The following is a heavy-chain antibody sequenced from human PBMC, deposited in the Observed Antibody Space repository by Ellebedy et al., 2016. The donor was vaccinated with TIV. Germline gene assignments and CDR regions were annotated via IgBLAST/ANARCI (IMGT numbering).Heavy chain of an antibody. V-gene: IGHV4-38-2*01. Sequence: MPGGSLRLSCSVSGSSISSGYYWGWIRQPPGRGLEWIGSMFHSGSTYYSLSLKSRVTISVDTSKNQFPLKLSPVTAADTAVYYCATHNKITMVRGVIKLGNWFDPWGQGTLVTVSS. J-gene: IGHJ5*02. D-gene: IGHD3-10*01. CDR1: GSSISSGYY. CDR3: ATHNKITMVRGVIKLGNWFDP. CDR2: MFHSGST.